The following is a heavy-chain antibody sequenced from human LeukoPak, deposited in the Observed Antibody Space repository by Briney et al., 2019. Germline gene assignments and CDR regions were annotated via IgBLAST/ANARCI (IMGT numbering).Heavy chain of an antibody. Sequence: SETLSLTCTVSGGSISSYYWSWIRQPPGKGLEWIGYIYYSGSTNYNPSLKSRVTISVDTSKNQFSLKLSSVTAAGTAVYYCVLYRASSSWYWFDPWGQGTLVTVSS. CDR1: GGSISSYY. J-gene: IGHJ5*02. V-gene: IGHV4-59*01. D-gene: IGHD6-13*01. CDR3: VLYRASSSWYWFDP. CDR2: IYYSGST.